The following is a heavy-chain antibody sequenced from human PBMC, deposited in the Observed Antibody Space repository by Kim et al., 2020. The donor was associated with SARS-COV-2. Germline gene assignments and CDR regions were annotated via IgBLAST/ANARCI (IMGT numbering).Heavy chain of an antibody. CDR2: ISSSGSTI. Sequence: GGSLRLSCAASGFTFSDYYMSWIRQAPGKGLEWVSYISSSGSTIYYADSVKGRFTISRDNAKNSLYLQMNSLRAEDTAVYYCARGSFPDPCLEGIVGCSSTSAGSWFDPWGQGTLVTVSS. V-gene: IGHV3-11*01. CDR1: GFTFSDYY. D-gene: IGHD2-2*01. CDR3: ARGSFPDPCLEGIVGCSSTSAGSWFDP. J-gene: IGHJ5*02.